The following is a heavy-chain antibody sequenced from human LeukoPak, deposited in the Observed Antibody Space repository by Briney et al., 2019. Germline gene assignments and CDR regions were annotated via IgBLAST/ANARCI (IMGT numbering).Heavy chain of an antibody. CDR3: ARTQFSVVVDV. V-gene: IGHV4-59*08. CDR2: IYYSGRT. D-gene: IGHD4-11*01. Sequence: SETLSLTCPVSGGSISRYCWSGIRQPPGKGLEWIAYIYYSGRTSYNPSLKSRGTLSVDTSKNQLSLKLSSVTAGDTAVYYCARTQFSVVVDVWGQGTTVTVSS. CDR1: GGSISRYC. J-gene: IGHJ6*02.